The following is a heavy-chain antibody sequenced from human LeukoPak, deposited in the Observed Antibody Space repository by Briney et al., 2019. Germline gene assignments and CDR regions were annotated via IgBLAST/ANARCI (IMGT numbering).Heavy chain of an antibody. Sequence: SETLSLTCTVSGGSISSSSYYWGWIRQPPGKGLEWIGSIYYSGSTNYNPSLKSRVTISVDTSKNQFSLKLSSVTAADTAVYYCARDVPYYGMDVWGQGTTVTVSS. J-gene: IGHJ6*02. CDR2: IYYSGST. CDR3: ARDVPYYGMDV. CDR1: GGSISSSSYY. V-gene: IGHV4-39*07.